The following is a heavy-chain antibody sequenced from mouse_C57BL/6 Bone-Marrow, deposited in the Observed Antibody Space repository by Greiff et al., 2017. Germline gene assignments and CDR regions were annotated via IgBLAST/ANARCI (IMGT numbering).Heavy chain of an antibody. Sequence: QVQLKESGPELVKPGASVKISCKASGYTFTSYYIHWVKQRPGQGLEWIGWIYPGGGNTNSNEKFKGKATLTADKSSSTAYMQLSSLTSEVSAVXCCLYGNWLAYWGQGTLVTVSA. CDR2: IYPGGGNT. V-gene: IGHV1-66*01. D-gene: IGHD1-1*01. CDR3: LYGNWLAY. J-gene: IGHJ3*01. CDR1: GYTFTSYY.